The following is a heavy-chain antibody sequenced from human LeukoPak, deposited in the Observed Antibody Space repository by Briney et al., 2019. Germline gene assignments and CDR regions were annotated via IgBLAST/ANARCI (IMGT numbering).Heavy chain of an antibody. Sequence: SVKVSCKASGFTFTSSAVQWVRQGRGQRLEWIGWIVVGSGNTNYAQKFQERVTITRDMSTSTAYMELRSLRSEDTAVYYCAALWFGGNAFDIWGQGTMVTVSS. CDR2: IVVGSGNT. J-gene: IGHJ3*02. D-gene: IGHD3-10*01. CDR1: GFTFTSSA. CDR3: AALWFGGNAFDI. V-gene: IGHV1-58*01.